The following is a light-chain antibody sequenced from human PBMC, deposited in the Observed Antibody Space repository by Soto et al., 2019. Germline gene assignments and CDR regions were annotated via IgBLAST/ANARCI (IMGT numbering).Light chain of an antibody. CDR1: QGISSY. CDR3: QPLTSYPRSDT. Sequence: IQLTQSPSSLSASVGDRVTITCRASQGISSYLAWYQQKPGKAPKLLIYAASTLQSGVPSRFSGSGSGTDFTLTISSLQPEDFATYYCQPLTSYPRSDTFGQGTKLEIK. CDR2: AAS. V-gene: IGKV1-9*01. J-gene: IGKJ2*01.